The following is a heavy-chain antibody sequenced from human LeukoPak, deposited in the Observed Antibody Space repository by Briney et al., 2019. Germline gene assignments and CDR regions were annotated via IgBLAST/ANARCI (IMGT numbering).Heavy chain of an antibody. CDR3: AKAAFRYCSGGSCYPLDY. V-gene: IGHV3-23*01. CDR2: ISGSGGST. CDR1: GFTFSSYA. D-gene: IGHD2-15*01. Sequence: PGGSLRLSCAASGFTFSSYAMSWVRQAPGKGLEWVSAISGSGGSTYYADSVKGRFTISRDNSKNTLYLQMNSLRAEDTAVYYCAKAAFRYCSGGSCYPLDYWGQGTLVTVSS. J-gene: IGHJ4*02.